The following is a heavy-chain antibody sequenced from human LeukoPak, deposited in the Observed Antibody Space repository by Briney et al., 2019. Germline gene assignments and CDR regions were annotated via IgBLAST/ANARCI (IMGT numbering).Heavy chain of an antibody. Sequence: PSETLSLTCTVSGGSISSSSYYWGWIRQPPGKGLEWIGSIYYSGSTYYNPSLKSRVTISVDTSKNQFSLKLSSVTAADTAVYYCARERTIFGVVYPFDYWGQGTLVTVSS. D-gene: IGHD3-3*01. V-gene: IGHV4-39*02. CDR2: IYYSGST. CDR1: GGSISSSSYY. J-gene: IGHJ4*02. CDR3: ARERTIFGVVYPFDY.